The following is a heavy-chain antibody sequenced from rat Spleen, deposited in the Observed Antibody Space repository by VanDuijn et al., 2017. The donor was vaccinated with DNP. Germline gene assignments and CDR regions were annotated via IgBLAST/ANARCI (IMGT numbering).Heavy chain of an antibody. CDR3: ARHGRV. Sequence: EVQLVESGGGLVQPGRSLKLSCAASGFTFSAYYMAWVRQAPTKGLEWVAYISYAGGNTFYGDSVKGRFTISRDNAKSTLYLQMDSLRSEDTATYYCARHGRVWGQGVMVTVSS. D-gene: IGHD1-4*01. CDR2: ISYAGGNT. V-gene: IGHV5-25*01. J-gene: IGHJ2*01. CDR1: GFTFSAYY.